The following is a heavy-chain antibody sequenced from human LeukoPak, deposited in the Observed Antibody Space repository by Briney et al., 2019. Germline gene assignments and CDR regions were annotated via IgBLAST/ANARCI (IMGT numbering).Heavy chain of an antibody. D-gene: IGHD5-12*01. CDR1: GGSFSGYY. V-gene: IGHV4-34*01. CDR2: INHSGST. Sequence: SETLSLTCAVYGGSFSGYYWSWIRQPPGKGLEWIGEINHSGSTNYNPSLKSRVTISADTSKNQFSLKLSSVTAADTAVYYCARDPSGYDPPWGGYWGQGTLVTVSS. J-gene: IGHJ4*02. CDR3: ARDPSGYDPPWGGY.